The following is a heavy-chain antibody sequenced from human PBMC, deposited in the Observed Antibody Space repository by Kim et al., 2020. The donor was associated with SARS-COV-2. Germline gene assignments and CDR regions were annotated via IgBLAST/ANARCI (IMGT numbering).Heavy chain of an antibody. J-gene: IGHJ6*02. Sequence: ASVKVSCKASGYTFTSYDINWVRQATGQGLEWMGWMNPNSGNTGYAQKFQGRVTMTRNTSISTAYMELSSLRSEDTAVYYCARGDGDYGWRRWLQFDWGPYYYYGMDVWGQGATVTVSS. D-gene: IGHD4-17*01. V-gene: IGHV1-8*01. CDR1: GYTFTSYD. CDR2: MNPNSGNT. CDR3: ARGDGDYGWRRWLQFDWGPYYYYGMDV.